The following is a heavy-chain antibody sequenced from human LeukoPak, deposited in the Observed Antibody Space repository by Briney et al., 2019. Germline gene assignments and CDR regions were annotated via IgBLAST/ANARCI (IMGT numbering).Heavy chain of an antibody. Sequence: GGSLRLSCAASGFTFNTYYMTWARQVPGEGLEWVSIIYNDGSALYADSVKGRFTISRDNSKNTLYLQMNSLRDEDTAVYYCVRQVVGPWEWGQGTLVTVSS. D-gene: IGHD3-22*01. J-gene: IGHJ4*02. CDR1: GFTFNTYY. V-gene: IGHV3-53*01. CDR3: VRQVVGPWE. CDR2: IYNDGSA.